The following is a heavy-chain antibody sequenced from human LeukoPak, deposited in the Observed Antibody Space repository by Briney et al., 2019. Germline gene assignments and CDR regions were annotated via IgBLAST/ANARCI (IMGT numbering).Heavy chain of an antibody. J-gene: IGHJ4*02. Sequence: GASVKVSCKASGYTFTSYAMHWVRQAPGQRLEWMGWINAGNGNTKYSQKFQGRVTITRDTSASTAYMELSSLRSEDTAVYYCARNKRLWFGEYLDYWGQGTLVTVSS. CDR1: GYTFTSYA. D-gene: IGHD3-10*01. CDR3: ARNKRLWFGEYLDY. CDR2: INAGNGNT. V-gene: IGHV1-3*01.